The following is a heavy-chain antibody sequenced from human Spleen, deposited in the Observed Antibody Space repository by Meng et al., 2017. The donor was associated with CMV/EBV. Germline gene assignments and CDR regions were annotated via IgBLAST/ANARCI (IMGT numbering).Heavy chain of an antibody. D-gene: IGHD6-13*01. CDR2: INHSGST. Sequence: QVRLRGWGGGRVKPSETLSLTCAFYGGPFSGYYWSWSRQPPGKGLEWIGEINHSGSTNYNPSLKSRVTISVDTSKNQFSLKLSSVTAADTAVYYCARGEIIAAAGHNWFDPWGQGTLVTVSS. V-gene: IGHV4-34*01. CDR1: GGPFSGYY. J-gene: IGHJ5*02. CDR3: ARGEIIAAAGHNWFDP.